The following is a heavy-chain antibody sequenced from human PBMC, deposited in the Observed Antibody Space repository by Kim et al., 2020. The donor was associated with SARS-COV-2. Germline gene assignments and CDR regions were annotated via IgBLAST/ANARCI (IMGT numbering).Heavy chain of an antibody. J-gene: IGHJ4*02. D-gene: IGHD6-13*01. CDR2: IYYSGST. CDR3: ARSEGRGSWHQYDY. V-gene: IGHV4-59*01. CDR1: SDSISSYS. Sequence: SETLSLTCSVSSDSISSYSCSWIRQLPGKGLEWLGYIYYSGSTEYNPSLKSRVTISWDTSKNQCSLDLTSVTDADTAVYYCARSEGRGSWHQYDYWGQGILVTVSS.